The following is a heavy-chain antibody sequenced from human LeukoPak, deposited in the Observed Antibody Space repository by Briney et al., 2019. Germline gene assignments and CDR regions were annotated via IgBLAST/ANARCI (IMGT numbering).Heavy chain of an antibody. CDR1: GGTFISYA. J-gene: IGHJ5*02. Sequence: VASVKVSCKASGGTFISYAISWVRQAPGQGLEWMGGIIPIFGTANYAQKFQGRVTITADKSTSTAYMELSSLRSEDTAVYYCARDAVRGASNWFDPWGQGTLVTVSS. CDR3: ARDAVRGASNWFDP. D-gene: IGHD4-11*01. CDR2: IIPIFGTA. V-gene: IGHV1-69*06.